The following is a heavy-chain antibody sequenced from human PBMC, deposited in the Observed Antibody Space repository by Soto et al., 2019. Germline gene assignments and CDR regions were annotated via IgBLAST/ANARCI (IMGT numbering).Heavy chain of an antibody. J-gene: IGHJ4*02. CDR2: INAGNGNT. Sequence: ASVKVSCKASGYTFTSYTMHWVRQAPGQRLEWMGWINAGNGNTKYSQKFQGRVTVTEDTSTDTAYMELSSLRSEDTAVYYCVAGGTRWLQSPFDDWGQGPLGTVSS. D-gene: IGHD1-1*01. CDR3: VAGGTRWLQSPFDD. V-gene: IGHV1-3*01. CDR1: GYTFTSYT.